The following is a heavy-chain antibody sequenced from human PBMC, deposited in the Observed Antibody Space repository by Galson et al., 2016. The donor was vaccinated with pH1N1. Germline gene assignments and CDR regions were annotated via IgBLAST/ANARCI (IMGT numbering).Heavy chain of an antibody. D-gene: IGHD3-9*01. CDR2: IWYDGSQK. V-gene: IGHV3-33*01. CDR3: ARDHLPDILTDYPVN. J-gene: IGHJ4*02. CDR1: AFTLSDYG. Sequence: SLRLSCAASAFTLSDYGMHWVRQAPGKGLEWVATIWYDGSQKYYSDSVKGRFTISRDNSKNTLYLQMNSLRAEDTAVYYCARDHLPDILTDYPVNWGQGTLVTVSS.